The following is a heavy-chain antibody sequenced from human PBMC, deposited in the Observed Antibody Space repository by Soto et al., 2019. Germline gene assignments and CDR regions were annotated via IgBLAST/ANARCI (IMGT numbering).Heavy chain of an antibody. CDR3: ARVERGTVTTVVDAFDI. J-gene: IGHJ3*02. CDR2: MSHSGGT. V-gene: IGHV4-34*01. CDR1: GGFVTSGSYY. D-gene: IGHD1-1*01. Sequence: SETLSLTCAVYGGFVTSGSYYWSWIRQPPGKGLEWIGEMSHSGGTHFNPSLKSRVTISVDTSKNQFTLKMSSVTAADTALYYCARVERGTVTTVVDAFDIWGPGTMVTVSS.